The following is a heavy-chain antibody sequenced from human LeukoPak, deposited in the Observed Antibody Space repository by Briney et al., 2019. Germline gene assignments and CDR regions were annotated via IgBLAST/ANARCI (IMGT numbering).Heavy chain of an antibody. V-gene: IGHV3-21*01. CDR2: ISSSSSYI. CDR1: GFTFSSYS. Sequence: GGSLRLSCAASGFTFSSYSMNWVRQAPGKGLEWVSSISSSSSYIYYADSVKGRFTISRDNAKNSLYLQMNSLRAEDTAVYYCARDGSGYPYYMDVWGKGTTVTVSS. J-gene: IGHJ6*03. CDR3: ARDGSGYPYYMDV. D-gene: IGHD3-3*01.